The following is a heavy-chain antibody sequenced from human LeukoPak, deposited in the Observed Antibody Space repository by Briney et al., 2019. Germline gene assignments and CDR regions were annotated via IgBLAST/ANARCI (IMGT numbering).Heavy chain of an antibody. CDR1: RFTFSTYT. CDR2: ISSSSSYI. D-gene: IGHD4-17*01. Sequence: GGSLRLSCAASRFTFSTYTMNWVRQAPGKGLEWVSSISSSSSYIYYADSVKGRFTISRDNAKNSLYLQMNTLRAEDTAVYYCARDRTTVATFDYWGQGTLVTVSS. J-gene: IGHJ4*02. CDR3: ARDRTTVATFDY. V-gene: IGHV3-21*01.